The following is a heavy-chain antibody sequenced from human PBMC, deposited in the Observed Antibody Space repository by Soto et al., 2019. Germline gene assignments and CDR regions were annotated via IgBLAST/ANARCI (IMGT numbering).Heavy chain of an antibody. J-gene: IGHJ6*03. CDR1: GFTFSSYW. Sequence: GSLRLSCAASGFTFSSYWMHWVRQAPGKGLVWVSRINSDGSSTSYADSVKGRFTISRDNAKNTLYLQMNSLRAEDTAVYYCAREGRKNDYGDYTSFYYYYMDVWGKGTTVTVSS. V-gene: IGHV3-74*01. CDR3: AREGRKNDYGDYTSFYYYYMDV. D-gene: IGHD4-17*01. CDR2: INSDGSST.